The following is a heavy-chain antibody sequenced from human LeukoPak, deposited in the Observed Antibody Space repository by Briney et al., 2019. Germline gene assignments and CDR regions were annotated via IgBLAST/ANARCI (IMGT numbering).Heavy chain of an antibody. J-gene: IGHJ4*02. CDR3: ASPRTAEYDFWSGYYPFDY. V-gene: IGHV4-39*01. D-gene: IGHD3-3*01. Sequence: SETLSLTCTVSGGSISSSSYYWGWIRQPPGKGLEWIGSIYYSGSTYYNPSLKSRVTISVDTSKNQFSLKLSSVTAADTAVYYCASPRTAEYDFWSGYYPFDYWGQGTLVTVSS. CDR2: IYYSGST. CDR1: GGSISSSSYY.